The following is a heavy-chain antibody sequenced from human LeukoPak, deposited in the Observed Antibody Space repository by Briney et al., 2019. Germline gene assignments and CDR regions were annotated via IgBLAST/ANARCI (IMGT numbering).Heavy chain of an antibody. CDR1: GGSISSYY. V-gene: IGHV4-59*01. CDR3: ARQSRYYGSGSYYVPGAFDI. Sequence: PSETLSLTCTVSGGSISSYYWSWIRQTPGKGLEWIGYIYYSGSTNYNPSLKSRVTISVDTSKNQFSLKLSSVTAADTAVYYCARQSRYYGSGSYYVPGAFDIWGQGTMVTVSS. D-gene: IGHD3-10*01. CDR2: IYYSGST. J-gene: IGHJ3*02.